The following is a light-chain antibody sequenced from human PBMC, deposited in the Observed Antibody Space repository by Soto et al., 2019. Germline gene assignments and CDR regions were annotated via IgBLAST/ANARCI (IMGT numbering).Light chain of an antibody. V-gene: IGLV1-51*01. CDR3: GTWDDSLNAVI. J-gene: IGLJ2*01. CDR2: DID. Sequence: QSVLTQPPSVSAAPGQKVTISCSGGNSNIGGNYVSWYRQLPGTAPELVIYDIDKRPSEIPDRFSGSKSGTSANLAITGLQTGDEAEYYCGTWDDSLNAVIFGGGTQLTVL. CDR1: NSNIGGNY.